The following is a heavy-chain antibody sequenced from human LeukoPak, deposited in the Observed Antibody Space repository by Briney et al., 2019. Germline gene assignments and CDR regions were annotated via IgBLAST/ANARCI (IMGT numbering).Heavy chain of an antibody. CDR2: IYHSGST. J-gene: IGHJ4*02. D-gene: IGHD3-9*01. Sequence: SETLSLTCTVSGGSISSGGYYWSWIRQPPGKGLEWIGYIYHSGSTYYNPSLKSRVTISVDRSKNQFSLKLSSVTAADTAVYYCARGRRVRYFDWLPLDYWGQGTLVTVSS. CDR1: GGSISSGGYY. V-gene: IGHV4-30-2*01. CDR3: ARGRRVRYFDWLPLDY.